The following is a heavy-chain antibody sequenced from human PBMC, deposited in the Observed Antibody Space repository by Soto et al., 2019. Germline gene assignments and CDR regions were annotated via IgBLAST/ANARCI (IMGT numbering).Heavy chain of an antibody. Sequence: QVHLVESGGGVVQPGRSLRLSCAASAFTFNNCAMHWVRQAPGKGLEWVAIISDDGNHKNYVDSVKGRFTISRDNSKNTLYLQLDSLRPQNMAVFFCAQGCNTPSCFFLVNWGQGTLVTVSS. D-gene: IGHD2-15*01. V-gene: IGHV3-30*18. CDR2: ISDDGNHK. CDR3: AQGCNTPSCFFLVN. J-gene: IGHJ4*02. CDR1: AFTFNNCA.